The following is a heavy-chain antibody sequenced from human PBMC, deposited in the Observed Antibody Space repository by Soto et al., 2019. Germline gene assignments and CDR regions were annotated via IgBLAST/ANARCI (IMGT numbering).Heavy chain of an antibody. CDR2: IYYTGRT. J-gene: IGHJ4*02. D-gene: IGHD2-15*01. CDR1: GGSISSDDYY. CDR3: AREGSSSPEYFDF. V-gene: IGHV4-30-4*01. Sequence: SETLSLTSTVSGGSISSDDYYWTWIRQPPGEGLEWIGYIYYTGRTSSTPSLESRITISIDTSKNQFSLNLNSVSAADTAVYYCAREGSSSPEYFDFWGPGTLVTVSS.